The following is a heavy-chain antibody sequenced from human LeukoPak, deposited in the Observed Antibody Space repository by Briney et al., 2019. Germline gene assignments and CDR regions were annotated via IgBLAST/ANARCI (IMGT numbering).Heavy chain of an antibody. V-gene: IGHV1-18*01. J-gene: IGHJ4*02. CDR2: ISTYNGNT. Sequence: ASVKVSCKASGYTFTSYGISWVRQAPGQGLEWMGWISTYNGNTNYAQKLQGRVTMTTDTSTSTAYMELRSLRSDDTAVYYCARMTVVYYYYDSRAPFDYWGQGTLVTVSS. CDR3: ARMTVVYYYYDSRAPFDY. D-gene: IGHD3-22*01. CDR1: GYTFTSYG.